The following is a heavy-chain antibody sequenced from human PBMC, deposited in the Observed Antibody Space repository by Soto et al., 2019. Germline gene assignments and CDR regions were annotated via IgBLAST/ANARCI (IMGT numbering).Heavy chain of an antibody. CDR3: ARDGGSSGVDY. Sequence: EVQLVESGGGLIQPGGSLRLSCAASGFTVSNNYMSWVRQAPGKGLEWVSVIYSGGTTYYSDSVKGRFTVSRDNSKNTLYLQMNSLRAEDPAVYYCARDGGSSGVDYWGQGTLVTVSS. V-gene: IGHV3-53*01. D-gene: IGHD6-19*01. CDR2: IYSGGTT. J-gene: IGHJ4*02. CDR1: GFTVSNNY.